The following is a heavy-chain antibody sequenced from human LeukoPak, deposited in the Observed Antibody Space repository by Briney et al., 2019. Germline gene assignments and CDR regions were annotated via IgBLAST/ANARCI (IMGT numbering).Heavy chain of an antibody. CDR2: INHSGST. Sequence: SKTLSLTCAVYGGSFSGYYWSWIRQPPGKGLEWIGEINHSGSTNYNPSLKSRVTISVDTSKNQFSLKLSSVTAADTAVYYCARAWKYYYDSTVDYWGQGTLVTVSS. V-gene: IGHV4-34*01. CDR3: ARAWKYYYDSTVDY. J-gene: IGHJ4*02. D-gene: IGHD3-22*01. CDR1: GGSFSGYY.